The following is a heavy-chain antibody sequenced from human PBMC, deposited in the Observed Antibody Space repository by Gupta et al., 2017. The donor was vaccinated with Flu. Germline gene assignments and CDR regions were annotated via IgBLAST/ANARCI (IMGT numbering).Heavy chain of an antibody. J-gene: IGHJ6*02. CDR2: SIPKFDTP. CDR3: ARDYDGTGTYYYYYFGMDV. D-gene: IGHD3-22*01. Sequence: QVQLVQSGAEVKKPGSSVKISCQASGGTFSSNAIRWVRQAPGQGLEWMGGSIPKFDTPNYAQKFQGRVTITADKSTSTAYMELSSLRSEDTAVYYCARDYDGTGTYYYYYFGMDVWGQGTTVTVSS. V-gene: IGHV1-69*06. CDR1: GGTFSSNA.